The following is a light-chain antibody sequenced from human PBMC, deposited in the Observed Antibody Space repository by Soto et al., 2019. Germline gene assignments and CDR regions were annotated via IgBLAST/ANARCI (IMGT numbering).Light chain of an antibody. J-gene: IGKJ5*01. V-gene: IGKV3-11*01. CDR3: QPRTNQSPKII. CDR1: QSVSSY. Sequence: EIVLTQSPATLSLSPGERATLSCRASQSVSSYLAWYQQKPGQAPRLLIYDASNRATGIPARFSGSVSGTDYTLTKRSLEAEYFPVYYSQPRTNQSPKIILRQEIRLEIK. CDR2: DAS.